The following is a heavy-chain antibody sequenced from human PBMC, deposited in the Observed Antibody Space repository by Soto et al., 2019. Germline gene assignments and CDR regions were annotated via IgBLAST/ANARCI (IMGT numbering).Heavy chain of an antibody. D-gene: IGHD1-26*01. J-gene: IGHJ4*02. CDR1: GFTFSTYG. CDR2: IWYDGSHK. CDR3: ARAVGPFDY. V-gene: IGHV3-33*01. Sequence: QVQLVESGGGVVQPGRSLRLSCAASGFTFSTYGMHWVRQAPDMGLEWVAVIWYDGSHKDYVDSVKGRFTISRDNSKNILYLQMNSLRVEDTAVYYCARAVGPFDYWGQGTLVTVSS.